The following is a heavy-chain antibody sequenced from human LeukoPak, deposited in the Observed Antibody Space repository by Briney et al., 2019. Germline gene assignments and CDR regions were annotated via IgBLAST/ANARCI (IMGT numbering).Heavy chain of an antibody. D-gene: IGHD3-16*01. Sequence: GGSLRLSCAVSGLTFSNAWMTWVRQAPGKGLEWVGRIKNKADGGTTDYAAPVKGRFTISRDDSKSIAYLQMNSLKTEDTAVYYCTRGLFLGVAGGQGTLVTVSS. CDR1: GLTFSNAW. J-gene: IGHJ4*02. V-gene: IGHV3-15*01. CDR3: TRGLFLGVA. CDR2: IKNKADGGTT.